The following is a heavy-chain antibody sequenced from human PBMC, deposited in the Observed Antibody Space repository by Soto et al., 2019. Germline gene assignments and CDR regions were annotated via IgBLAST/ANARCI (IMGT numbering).Heavy chain of an antibody. J-gene: IGHJ5*02. CDR2: IGTAGET. CDR1: GFTFSSYD. CDR3: ARAQSIAAAEVGFDP. V-gene: IGHV3-13*01. Sequence: GGSLRLSCAASGFTFSSYDMHWVRQATGKGLEWVSAIGTAGETYYPGSVKGRFTISRENAKNTLYLQMTSLRAGDTAVYYCARAQSIAAAEVGFDPWGQGTLVTVSS. D-gene: IGHD6-13*01.